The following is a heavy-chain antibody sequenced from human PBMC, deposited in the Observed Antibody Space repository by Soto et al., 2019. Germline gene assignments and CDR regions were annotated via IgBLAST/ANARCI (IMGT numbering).Heavy chain of an antibody. V-gene: IGHV3-66*01. CDR2: IYSGGTT. CDR3: ARNGDSSDYRGWFDP. Sequence: EVQLVESGGGLVQPGGSLRLSCAASGFTVSSNYMSWVRQAPGKGLEWVSVIYSGGTTYYADSVKGRFTISRDNSKNTLHLQMNSLRAGDTAVYYCARNGDSSDYRGWFDPWGQGTLVTVSS. J-gene: IGHJ5*02. D-gene: IGHD3-22*01. CDR1: GFTVSSNY.